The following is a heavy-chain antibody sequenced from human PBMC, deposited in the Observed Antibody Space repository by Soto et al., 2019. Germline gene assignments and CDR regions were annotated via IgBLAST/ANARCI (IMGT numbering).Heavy chain of an antibody. CDR2: INTGGVT. CDR3: TIDKGDKVAYGMDV. V-gene: IGHV3-48*03. J-gene: IGHJ6*02. D-gene: IGHD3-16*01. CDR1: EFTVSSCE. Sequence: EVQVVESGGGLVQPGGSLRLSCTPSEFTVSSCEMNWVRQAPGKGLEWVSYINTGGVTFYADSVKGRFTISRDNAQNSLLLQMNSLRAEDTAVYYCTIDKGDKVAYGMDVWGQGTTVTVSS.